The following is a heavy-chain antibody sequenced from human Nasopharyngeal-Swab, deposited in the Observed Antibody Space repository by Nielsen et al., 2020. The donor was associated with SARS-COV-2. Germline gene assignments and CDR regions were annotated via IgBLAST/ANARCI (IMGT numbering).Heavy chain of an antibody. CDR2: IYTSGST. J-gene: IGHJ4*02. Sequence: SETLSLTCTVSGGSISSYYWSWIRQPAGKGLEWIGRIYTSGSTNYNPSLKSRVTMSVDTSKNQFTLKLSSVTAADTAVYYCSRDGADFWSVMGFDYWGQGTLVTVSS. CDR3: SRDGADFWSVMGFDY. CDR1: GGSISSYY. D-gene: IGHD3-3*01. V-gene: IGHV4-4*07.